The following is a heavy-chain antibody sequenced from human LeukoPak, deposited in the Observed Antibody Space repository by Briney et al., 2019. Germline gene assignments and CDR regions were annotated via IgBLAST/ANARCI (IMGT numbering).Heavy chain of an antibody. Sequence: GGSLRLSCAASGFTFSSYGMHWVRQAPGKGLEWAAIISNDGSRKYYAHSVEGRFTISRDNSKNTLYLQMDSLRAEDTAVYYCARDRAWNYFDYWGQGTLVTVSS. CDR2: ISNDGSRK. V-gene: IGHV3-30*03. CDR1: GFTFSSYG. CDR3: ARDRAWNYFDY. D-gene: IGHD3-3*01. J-gene: IGHJ4*02.